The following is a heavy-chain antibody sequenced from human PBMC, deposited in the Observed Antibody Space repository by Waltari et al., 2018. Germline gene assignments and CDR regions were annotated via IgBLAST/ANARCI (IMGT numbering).Heavy chain of an antibody. CDR1: GFTFSSYW. V-gene: IGHV3-74*01. J-gene: IGHJ3*02. Sequence: EVQLVESGGGLIQPGGSLRLSWAASGFTFSSYWIHWVRQAPGKGLVWVARINSDGSSTSNADSVKGRFTISRDNAKNTLYLQMNSLRAEDTAMYYCASGNSHAFDIWGQGTMVTVSS. D-gene: IGHD1-7*01. CDR3: ASGNSHAFDI. CDR2: INSDGSST.